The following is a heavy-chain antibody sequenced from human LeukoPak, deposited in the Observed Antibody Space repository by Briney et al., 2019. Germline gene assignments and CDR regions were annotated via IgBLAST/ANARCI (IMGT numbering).Heavy chain of an antibody. D-gene: IGHD1-26*01. J-gene: IGHJ4*02. Sequence: PGKSLRLSCAASGLTFRNYGMDWVRQAPGKGLEWVAVITDDGGDKYYAESVKGRFTISRDNSKNTVYLQMNNLRLEDTALYYCAKDLKKWELSFDSWGQGTLVTVSS. V-gene: IGHV3-30*18. CDR3: AKDLKKWELSFDS. CDR1: GLTFRNYG. CDR2: ITDDGGDK.